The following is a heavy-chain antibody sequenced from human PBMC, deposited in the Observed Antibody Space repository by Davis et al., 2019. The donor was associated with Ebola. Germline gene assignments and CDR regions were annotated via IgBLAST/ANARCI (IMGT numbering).Heavy chain of an antibody. CDR1: GGTFTNYA. Sequence: SVKVSCKTSGGTFTNYAVNWVRQAPGQGLEWMGRIIPVVDTKDYAQKFQGRVTLTADKPTTTAYLELSGLRFDDTAVYYCARGKSFDPWGQGTLVSVTS. CDR3: ARGKSFDP. V-gene: IGHV1-69*04. J-gene: IGHJ5*02. CDR2: IIPVVDTK.